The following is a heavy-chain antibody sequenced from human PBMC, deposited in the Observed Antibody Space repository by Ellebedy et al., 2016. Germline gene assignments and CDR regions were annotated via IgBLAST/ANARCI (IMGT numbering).Heavy chain of an antibody. D-gene: IGHD3-10*01. CDR3: AKTSGWGYGEN. V-gene: IGHV1-18*04. J-gene: IGHJ4*02. CDR1: GYTFTTFS. Sequence: ASVKVSXXASGYTFTTFSITWVRQVPGQGLEWMGFVNTFSGNTKFAQKFQGRVSMTTDSSTHTAYMDLRSLRSDDTAMYYCAKTSGWGYGENWGQGTLVTVSS. CDR2: VNTFSGNT.